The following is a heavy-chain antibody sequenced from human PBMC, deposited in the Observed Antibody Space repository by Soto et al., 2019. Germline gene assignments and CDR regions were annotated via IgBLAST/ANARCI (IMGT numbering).Heavy chain of an antibody. CDR2: IYYSGTT. D-gene: IGHD2-8*01. CDR3: ARRALPQCINGVCYKDGFWDY. CDR1: GGSVSSGGYY. V-gene: IGHV4-31*03. J-gene: IGHJ4*02. Sequence: PSETLSLTCTVSGGSVSSGGYYWSWIRQHPGTGREWIGYIYYSGTTYFNPSLKSRASISLDTSKNEFSLKLTSVTAADTAVYYCARRALPQCINGVCYKDGFWDYWGQGALVTVSP.